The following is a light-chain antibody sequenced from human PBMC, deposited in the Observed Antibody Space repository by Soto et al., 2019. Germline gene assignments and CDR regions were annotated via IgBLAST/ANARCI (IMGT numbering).Light chain of an antibody. Sequence: DIQMTQSPSSLSASVGDRVTITCRASQGISTYLNWYRQKPGKAPKLLIYAASNLKSGVSSRFSGSGSGTEFTLTISRLQPDDVATYYCLQYSSHSWTFGQGTKVDIK. V-gene: IGKV1-17*01. CDR1: QGISTY. CDR3: LQYSSHSWT. CDR2: AAS. J-gene: IGKJ1*01.